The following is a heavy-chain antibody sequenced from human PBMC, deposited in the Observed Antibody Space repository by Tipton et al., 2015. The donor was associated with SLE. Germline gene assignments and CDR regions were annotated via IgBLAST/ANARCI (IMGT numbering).Heavy chain of an antibody. D-gene: IGHD2/OR15-2a*01. J-gene: IGHJ3*01. Sequence: SLRLSCAASGFTFSTYAMRWIRQAPGKGLEWVSRIDHDGSGTSYADSVEDRFTISRDNTKKTLYLQMNSLRAEDTAVYYCTRVESTSWASDVWGQGTIVTVSS. CDR2: IDHDGSGT. CDR3: TRVESTSWASDV. V-gene: IGHV3-74*01. CDR1: GFTFSTYA.